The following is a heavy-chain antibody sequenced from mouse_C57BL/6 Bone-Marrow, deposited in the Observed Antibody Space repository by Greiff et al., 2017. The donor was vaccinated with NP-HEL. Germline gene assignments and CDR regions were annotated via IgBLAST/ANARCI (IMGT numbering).Heavy chain of an antibody. D-gene: IGHD4-1*01. V-gene: IGHV6-6*01. CDR1: GFTFSDAW. CDR3: TRPPGPYAMDY. J-gene: IGHJ4*01. CDR2: IRNKANNHAT. Sequence: EVQLQESGGGLVQPGGSMKLSCAASGFTFSDAWMDWVRQSPEKGLEWVAEIRNKANNHATYYAESVRGRFTISRDDSKSSVYLQMNSLRAEDTGIYYCTRPPGPYAMDYWGQGTSVTVSS.